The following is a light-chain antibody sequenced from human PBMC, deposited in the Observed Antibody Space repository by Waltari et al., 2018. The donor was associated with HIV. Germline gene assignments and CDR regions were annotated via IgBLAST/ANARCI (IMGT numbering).Light chain of an antibody. CDR2: EVY. Sequence: HSALTQPASVSGSPGQSITISCTGPTSDFDTFNFFSWYQQAPGSAPKLIIFEVYSRPSGVSERFSGSKSGDTASLTISALRAEDEADYFCSSYSARGFVAFGGGTKVTVL. V-gene: IGLV2-14*01. J-gene: IGLJ3*02. CDR3: SSYSARGFVA. CDR1: TSDFDTFNF.